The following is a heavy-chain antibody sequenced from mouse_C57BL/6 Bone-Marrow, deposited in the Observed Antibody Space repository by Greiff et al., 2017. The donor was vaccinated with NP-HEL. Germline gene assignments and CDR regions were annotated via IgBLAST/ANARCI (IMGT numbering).Heavy chain of an antibody. D-gene: IGHD1-1*01. CDR3: TTFITPKNYFDY. Sequence: VQLQQSGAELVRPGASVKLSCTASGFNIKDDYMHWVKQRPEQGLEWIGWIDPENGDTEYASKFQGKATITADTSSNTAYLQLSSLTSEDTAVYYCTTFITPKNYFDYWGQGTTLTVSS. J-gene: IGHJ2*01. CDR2: IDPENGDT. CDR1: GFNIKDDY. V-gene: IGHV14-4*01.